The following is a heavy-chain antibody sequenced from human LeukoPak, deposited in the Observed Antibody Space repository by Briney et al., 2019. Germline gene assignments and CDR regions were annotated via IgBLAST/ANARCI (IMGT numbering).Heavy chain of an antibody. CDR1: GFTFSTYS. CDR2: IGGSSRSM. CDR3: ARDSVGGPFDY. D-gene: IGHD3-16*01. Sequence: GGSLRLSCAASGFTFSTYSMNWVRQAPGKGLEWVSSIGGSSRSMYYADSVKGRFTISRDNARNSLFLQMNSLRAEDTAVYYCARDSVGGPFDYWGQGTLVTVSS. J-gene: IGHJ4*02. V-gene: IGHV3-21*04.